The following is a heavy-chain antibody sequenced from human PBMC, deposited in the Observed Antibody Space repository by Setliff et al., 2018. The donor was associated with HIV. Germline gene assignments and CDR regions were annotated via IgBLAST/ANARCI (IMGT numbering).Heavy chain of an antibody. D-gene: IGHD6-13*01. CDR1: GGSISSGDYY. CDR3: ARGLGFSSFWDDAFDI. Sequence: SETLSLTCTVSGGSISSGDYYWSWIRQHPRKGLEWIGYIYYTGSTYYNPSLKSRVTISVDTSKNQFSLKLRSVTAADTAMYYCARGLGFSSFWDDAFDIWGQGTMVTVS. V-gene: IGHV4-30-4*08. J-gene: IGHJ3*02. CDR2: IYYTGST.